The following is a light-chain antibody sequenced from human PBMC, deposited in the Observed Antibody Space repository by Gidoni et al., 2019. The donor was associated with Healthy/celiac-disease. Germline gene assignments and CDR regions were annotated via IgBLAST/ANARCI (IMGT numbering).Light chain of an antibody. CDR2: DVS. CDR3: CSYAGSYTLV. Sequence: QSALPQPRSVSGSPGQSVTISCTGTSSDVGGYNYVSWYQQHPGKAPKLMIYDVSKRPSGVPDRFSGSKSGNTASRTISGLQAEDEADYYCCSYAGSYTLVFGGGTKLTVL. V-gene: IGLV2-11*01. J-gene: IGLJ2*01. CDR1: SSDVGGYNY.